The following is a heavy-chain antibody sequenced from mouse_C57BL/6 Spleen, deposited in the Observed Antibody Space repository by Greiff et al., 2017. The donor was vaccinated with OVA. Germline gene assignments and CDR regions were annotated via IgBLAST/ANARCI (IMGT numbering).Heavy chain of an antibody. CDR1: GYTFTSYW. D-gene: IGHD1-1*01. CDR2: IHPSDSDT. J-gene: IGHJ4*01. V-gene: IGHV1-74*01. Sequence: QVQLQQPGAELVKPGASVKVSCKASGYTFTSYWMHWVKQRPGQGLEWIGRIHPSDSDTNYNQKFKGKATLPVDKSSSTSYMQLSSLTSEYSAVYYCATNSPYGSSFFYAMDYWGQGTSVTVSS. CDR3: ATNSPYGSSFFYAMDY.